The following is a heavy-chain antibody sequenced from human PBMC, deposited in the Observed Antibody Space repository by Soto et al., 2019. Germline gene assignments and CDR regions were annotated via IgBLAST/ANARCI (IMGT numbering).Heavy chain of an antibody. CDR1: GFTFSSYA. CDR3: AKDADIAAAAEYFQH. CDR2: ISGSGGST. D-gene: IGHD6-13*01. Sequence: GGSLRLSCAASGFTFSSYAMSWVRQAPGKGLEGGSAISGSGGSTYYADSVKGRFTISRDNSKNTLYLQMNSLRAEDTAVYYCAKDADIAAAAEYFQHWGQGTLVTAPQ. V-gene: IGHV3-23*01. J-gene: IGHJ1*01.